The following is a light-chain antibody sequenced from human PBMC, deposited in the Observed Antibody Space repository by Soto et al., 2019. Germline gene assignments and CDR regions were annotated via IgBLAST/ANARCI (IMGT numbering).Light chain of an antibody. CDR3: QQYNTWPPIT. V-gene: IGKV3-15*01. CDR2: GAS. CDR1: QSVSSK. Sequence: EIVMTQSTSTLSVSPGERATLSSSASQSVSSKLAWYQQKPGQAPRLLIYGASTRATGIPARFSGSGSGTEFTLTISSLQSEDFAVYYCQQYNTWPPITFGHGTRLEIK. J-gene: IGKJ5*01.